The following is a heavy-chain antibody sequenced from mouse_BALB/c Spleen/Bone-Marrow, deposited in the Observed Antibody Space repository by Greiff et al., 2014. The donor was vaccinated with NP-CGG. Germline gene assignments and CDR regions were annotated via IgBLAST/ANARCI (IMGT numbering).Heavy chain of an antibody. J-gene: IGHJ1*01. V-gene: IGHV1-62-2*01. CDR1: GYTFTEYI. CDR2: FYPGSGSI. Sequence: VQLQESGAGLVKPGASVKLSCKASGYTFTEYIIHWVKQRSGQGLEWIGWFYPGSGSIKYNEKFKDKATLTADESSSTVYMELSRLTSEDSAVYFCARHESYGNYLYFDVWGAGTTVTVSS. CDR3: ARHESYGNYLYFDV. D-gene: IGHD2-10*02.